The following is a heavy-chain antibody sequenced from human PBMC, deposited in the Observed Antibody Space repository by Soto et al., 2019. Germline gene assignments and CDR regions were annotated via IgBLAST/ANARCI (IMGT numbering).Heavy chain of an antibody. CDR3: VRGVGSYDFWSGYYTGGGGMDV. Sequence: ASVKVSCKASGYTFTSYDINWVRQATGEGLEWMGWMNPNSGNTGNAQKFQGRVTMTRNTSISTAYMELSSLRSEDTAVYYCVRGVGSYDFWSGYYTGGGGMDVWGQGTTVTVSS. V-gene: IGHV1-8*01. J-gene: IGHJ6*02. CDR2: MNPNSGNT. CDR1: GYTFTSYD. D-gene: IGHD3-3*01.